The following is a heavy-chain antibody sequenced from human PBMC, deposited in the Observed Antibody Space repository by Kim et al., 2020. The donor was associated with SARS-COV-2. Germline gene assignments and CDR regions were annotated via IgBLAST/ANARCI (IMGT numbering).Heavy chain of an antibody. CDR2: IYPGDSDT. J-gene: IGHJ6*02. V-gene: IGHV5-51*01. D-gene: IGHD3-9*01. CDR1: GYSFTSYW. Sequence: GESLKISCKGSGYSFTSYWIGWVRQMPGKGLEWMGIIYPGDSDTRYSPSFQGQVTISADKSISTAYLQWSSLKASDTAMYYCARLRRGAYYDILTLDVWGQGTTVTVSS. CDR3: ARLRRGAYYDILTLDV.